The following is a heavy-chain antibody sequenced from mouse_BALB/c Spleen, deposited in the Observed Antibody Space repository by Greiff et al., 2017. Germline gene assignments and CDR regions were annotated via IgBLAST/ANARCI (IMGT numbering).Heavy chain of an antibody. CDR2: ISSGGSYT. J-gene: IGHJ3*01. CDR1: GFTFSSYA. D-gene: IGHD2-4*01. Sequence: VQLMESGGGLVKPGGSLKLSCAASGFTFSSYAMSWVRQTPEKRLVWVATISSGGSYTYYPDSVKGRFTISRDNAKNTLYLQMSSLRSEDTAMYYCARHGTMITTGRFAYWGQGTLVTVSA. V-gene: IGHV5-9-3*01. CDR3: ARHGTMITTGRFAY.